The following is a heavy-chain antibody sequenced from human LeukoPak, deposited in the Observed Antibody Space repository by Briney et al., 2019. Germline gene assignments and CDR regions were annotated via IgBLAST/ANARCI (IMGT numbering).Heavy chain of an antibody. V-gene: IGHV3-48*01. CDR1: GFAFSRTH. CDR2: ISFSNSPI. Sequence: GGSLRLSCAASGFAFSRTHMNWVRQAPGKGLEWLSYISFSNSPIYYADSVRGRFTISRDNAKNSVYLQMNSLRAEDTAVYYCASLGYGAGSYHSDYWGQGTLVTVSS. D-gene: IGHD3-10*01. J-gene: IGHJ4*02. CDR3: ASLGYGAGSYHSDY.